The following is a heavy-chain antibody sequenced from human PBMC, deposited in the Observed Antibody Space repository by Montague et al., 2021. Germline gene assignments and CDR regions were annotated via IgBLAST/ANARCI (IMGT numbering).Heavy chain of an antibody. CDR2: VPHGGRT. CDR3: ARERDRYYYMDI. J-gene: IGHJ6*03. Sequence: SETLSLTCTVSRSLINSDYYWGWIRQPPGEGLEWRGSVPHGGRTYYNPSLKSRVTISVDTSNNHFSLKLSSVTAADTAMYYCARERDRYYYMDIWGKGTTVTVSS. CDR1: RSLINSDYY. V-gene: IGHV4-38-2*02.